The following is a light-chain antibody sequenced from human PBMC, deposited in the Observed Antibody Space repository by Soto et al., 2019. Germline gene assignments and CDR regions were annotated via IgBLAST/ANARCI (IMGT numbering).Light chain of an antibody. CDR3: VSYTSSTTYV. V-gene: IGLV2-14*01. CDR2: EVS. J-gene: IGLJ1*01. Sequence: QSALTQPASVSGSPGQSITISCTGTRSDVGGYNSVCWHQQHPGKAPKLIIYEVSNRPSGISDRFSGSKSGSTASLIISRLQTEDEADYYCVSYTSSTTYVFGTGTKVTVL. CDR1: RSDVGGYNS.